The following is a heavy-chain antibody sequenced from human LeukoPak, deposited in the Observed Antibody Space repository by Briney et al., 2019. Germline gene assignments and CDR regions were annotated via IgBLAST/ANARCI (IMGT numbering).Heavy chain of an antibody. J-gene: IGHJ6*03. D-gene: IGHD2-15*01. V-gene: IGHV4-39*06. Sequence: SETLSLTCTVSGGSISSSSYYWGWIRQPPGKGLEWIGSIYYSGSTYYNPSLKSRATKSVDTSKNQFPLKLSSVTAADTAVYYCARSVEGYCSGGSCYSYSYYMDVWGKGTTVTVSS. CDR2: IYYSGST. CDR1: GGSISSSSYY. CDR3: ARSVEGYCSGGSCYSYSYYMDV.